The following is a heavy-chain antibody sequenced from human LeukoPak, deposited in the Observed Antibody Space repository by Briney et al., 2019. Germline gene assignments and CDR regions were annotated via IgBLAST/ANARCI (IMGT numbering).Heavy chain of an antibody. CDR3: ARDPVEWEQLLDY. J-gene: IGHJ4*02. CDR2: MNKDGSEK. CDR1: GFIFSNYA. D-gene: IGHD1-26*01. V-gene: IGHV3-7*01. Sequence: GGSLRLSCAASGFIFSNYAMGWVRQAPGKRPEWVANMNKDGSEKYYADSVKGRFTISRDNARNSVYLQMNSLRVEDTAVYYCARDPVEWEQLLDYWGQGTLVTVSS.